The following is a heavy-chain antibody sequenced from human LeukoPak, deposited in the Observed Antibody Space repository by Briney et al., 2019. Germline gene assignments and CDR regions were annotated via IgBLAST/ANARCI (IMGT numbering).Heavy chain of an antibody. J-gene: IGHJ4*02. CDR1: GYSISSGYY. D-gene: IGHD5-12*01. CDR2: IYQSGPT. CDR3: ARVRYSGYGALDY. V-gene: IGHV4-38-2*02. Sequence: SETLSLTCTVSGYSISSGYYWGWIRQPPGKGLEWIGSIYQSGPTFYNPSLKSRGTISVDTSKNQFSLKLSSVTAADTAVYYCARVRYSGYGALDYWGQGTLVTVSS.